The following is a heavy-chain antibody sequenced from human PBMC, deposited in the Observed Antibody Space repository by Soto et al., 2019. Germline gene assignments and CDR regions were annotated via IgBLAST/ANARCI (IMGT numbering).Heavy chain of an antibody. Sequence: PSETLSLTCAVYVGSFSGYYWSWIRQPPGKGLEWIGEINHSGSTNYNPSIKSRVTISVDTSKNQFSLKLSSVTAADTAVYYCARGYSITMVRGVIIRLGYFGYWGQGTLVTVSS. D-gene: IGHD3-10*01. CDR1: VGSFSGYY. CDR2: INHSGST. CDR3: ARGYSITMVRGVIIRLGYFGY. V-gene: IGHV4-34*01. J-gene: IGHJ4*02.